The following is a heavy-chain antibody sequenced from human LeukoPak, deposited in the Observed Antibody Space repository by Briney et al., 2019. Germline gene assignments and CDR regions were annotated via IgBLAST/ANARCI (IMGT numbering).Heavy chain of an antibody. Sequence: SETLSLTCTVSGDSISNSAYHWGWIRQPPGKGLEYIGRIPYTGSTYYNPSLKSRVTISVDTSKNQFSLKLSSVTAADTAFYYCARAPLAYQPVVLFENWGQGTLVTVSS. CDR3: ARAPLAYQPVVLFEN. D-gene: IGHD2-2*01. J-gene: IGHJ1*01. CDR2: IPYTGST. V-gene: IGHV4-39*07. CDR1: GDSISNSAYH.